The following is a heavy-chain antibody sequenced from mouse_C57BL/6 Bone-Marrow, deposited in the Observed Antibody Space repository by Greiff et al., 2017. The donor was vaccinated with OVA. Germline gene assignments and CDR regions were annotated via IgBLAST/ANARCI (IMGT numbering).Heavy chain of an antibody. J-gene: IGHJ1*03. Sequence: EVQLVESGGDLVKPGGSLKLSCAASGFTFSSYGMSWVRQTPDKRLEWVATISSGGSYTYYPDSVKGRFTISRDNAKNTLYLQMSSLKSEDTAMYYCARNGLTTVGPYWYFGVWGTGTTVTVSS. CDR3: ARNGLTTVGPYWYFGV. V-gene: IGHV5-6*01. CDR1: GFTFSSYG. D-gene: IGHD1-1*01. CDR2: ISSGGSYT.